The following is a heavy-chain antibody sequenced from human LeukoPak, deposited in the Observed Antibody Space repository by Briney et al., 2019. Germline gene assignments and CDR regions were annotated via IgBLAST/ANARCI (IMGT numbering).Heavy chain of an antibody. V-gene: IGHV4-59*08. J-gene: IGHJ4*02. CDR3: ARLVGSSWYHEVLLGRDY. D-gene: IGHD6-13*01. CDR1: GGSISNYY. Sequence: SETLSLTCTVSGGSISNYYWSWIRQPPGKGLEWIGYIYYSGSTNYNPSLKSRVTISVDTSKNQFSLKLSSMTAADTAVYYCARLVGSSWYHEVLLGRDYWGQGTLVTVSS. CDR2: IYYSGST.